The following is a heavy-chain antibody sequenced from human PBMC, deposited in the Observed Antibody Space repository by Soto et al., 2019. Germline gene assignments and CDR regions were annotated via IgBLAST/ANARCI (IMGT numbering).Heavy chain of an antibody. V-gene: IGHV1-24*01. D-gene: IGHD6-19*01. Sequence: EASVKVSCKVSGYALTELSMHWVRQAPGKGLEWMGGFDPEDGETIYAQKFQGRVTMTEDTSTDTAYMELSSLRSEDTAVYYCATGQWLAPNDAFDIWGQGTMVTVSS. CDR3: ATGQWLAPNDAFDI. J-gene: IGHJ3*02. CDR2: FDPEDGET. CDR1: GYALTELS.